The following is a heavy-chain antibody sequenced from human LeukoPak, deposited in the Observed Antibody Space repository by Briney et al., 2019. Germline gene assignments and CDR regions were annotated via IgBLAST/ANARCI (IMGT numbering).Heavy chain of an antibody. D-gene: IGHD5-12*01. CDR2: MYQSGSI. Sequence: SETLSLTCTVSGGSVISSGYYWGWIRQPPGKGLEWIGCMYQSGSIYYNASLKSRVTISVNTSKNQFSLELNSVTAADTAVYYCARDSNSGYSGYTPWYYYGMDVWGQGTTVTVSS. J-gene: IGHJ6*02. V-gene: IGHV4-39*07. CDR3: ARDSNSGYSGYTPWYYYGMDV. CDR1: GGSVISSGYY.